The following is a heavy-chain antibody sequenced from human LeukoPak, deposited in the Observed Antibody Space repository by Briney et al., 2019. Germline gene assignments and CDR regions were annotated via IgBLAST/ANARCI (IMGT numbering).Heavy chain of an antibody. J-gene: IGHJ3*02. CDR1: GGSISSSSYY. CDR3: ARWSSNAFDI. CDR2: IYYSGST. D-gene: IGHD2-2*01. V-gene: IGHV4-39*01. Sequence: SETLSLTCTVSGGSISSSSYYWGWIRQPPGKGLEWIGSIYYSGSTYYNPSLKSRVTISVDTSKNQFSLKLSSVTAADTAVYYCARWSSNAFDIWGQGTMVTVSS.